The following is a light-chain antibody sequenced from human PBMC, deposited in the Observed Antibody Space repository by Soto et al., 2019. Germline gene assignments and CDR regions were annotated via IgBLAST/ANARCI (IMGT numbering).Light chain of an antibody. CDR3: QQYNSYPLT. CDR1: QSISSW. J-gene: IGKJ4*01. V-gene: IGKV1-5*03. CDR2: KAS. Sequence: DIQMTQSPSTLSASVGDRVTITCRASQSISSWLAWYQQTPGKAPNLLIYKASSLESGVPSRFSGSGSGTEFTLTIRSLQPDDFATYYCQQYNSYPLTFGGGTKVEIK.